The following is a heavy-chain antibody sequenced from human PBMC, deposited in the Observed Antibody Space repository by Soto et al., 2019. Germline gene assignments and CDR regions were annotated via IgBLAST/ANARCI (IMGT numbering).Heavy chain of an antibody. Sequence: EVQLVETGGGLIQPGGSLRLSCAASGFTVSSYYMSWVRQAPGKGLEWVSVIYSGGSTYYADSVKGRFTISRDNSKNTLYLQMNSLRAEDTAVYYCARDGTGAIYEPGRYGMDVWGQGTTVTVSS. CDR2: IYSGGST. V-gene: IGHV3-53*02. CDR1: GFTVSSYY. J-gene: IGHJ6*02. D-gene: IGHD1-1*01. CDR3: ARDGTGAIYEPGRYGMDV.